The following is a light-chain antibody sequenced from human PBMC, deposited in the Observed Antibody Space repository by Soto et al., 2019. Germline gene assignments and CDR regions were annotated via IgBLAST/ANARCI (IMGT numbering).Light chain of an antibody. J-gene: IGKJ2*01. CDR1: QSISSSY. Sequence: EIVLTQSPGTLSLSPGERATLSCRASQSISSSYLAWYLHKPGQAPRLLIYGASNRATRIPDRFSGSGSGTDFTLTISRLEPEDFAVDYCQQYGSSPPYAFGQGTKLEIK. CDR2: GAS. CDR3: QQYGSSPPYA. V-gene: IGKV3-20*01.